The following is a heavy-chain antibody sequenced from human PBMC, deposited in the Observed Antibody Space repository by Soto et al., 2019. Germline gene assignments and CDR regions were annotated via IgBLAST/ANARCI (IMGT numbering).Heavy chain of an antibody. CDR2: IWYDGSNK. D-gene: IGHD4-17*01. V-gene: IGHV3-33*01. J-gene: IGHJ3*02. CDR3: ARDPPYYGDYRDAFDI. CDR1: GFTFSSYG. Sequence: GGSLRRSCAASGFTFSSYGMHWVRQAPGKGLEWVAVIWYDGSNKYYADSVKGRFTISRDNSKNTLYLQMNSLRAEDTAVYYCARDPPYYGDYRDAFDIWGQGTMVTVSS.